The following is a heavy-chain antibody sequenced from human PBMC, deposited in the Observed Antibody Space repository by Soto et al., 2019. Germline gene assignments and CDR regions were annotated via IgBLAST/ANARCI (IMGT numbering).Heavy chain of an antibody. V-gene: IGHV4-59*06. CDR1: GGSFSTYY. CDR2: IYYSGST. Sequence: SETLSLTCTVSGGSFSTYYWSWIRQHPGKGLEWIGYIYYSGSTYYNPSLKSRVTISVDTSKNQFSLKLSSVTAADTAVYYCARATYYYDSSGYSDRVLDYWGQGTLVTVSS. D-gene: IGHD3-22*01. CDR3: ARATYYYDSSGYSDRVLDY. J-gene: IGHJ4*02.